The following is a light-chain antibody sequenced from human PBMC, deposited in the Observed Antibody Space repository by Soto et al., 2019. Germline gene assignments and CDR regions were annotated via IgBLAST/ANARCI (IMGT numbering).Light chain of an antibody. V-gene: IGLV2-11*01. CDR1: SSDVGGYNY. CDR3: CSYAGSRYV. CDR2: DVS. Sequence: QSALTQPRSVSGSPGQSVTISCTGNSSDVGGYNYVSWYQQHPGKAPKLMIYDVSKRPSGVPDRFSGSKSGNTASLTISGLQAEDEADYCCCSYAGSRYVFGTGTKLTVL. J-gene: IGLJ1*01.